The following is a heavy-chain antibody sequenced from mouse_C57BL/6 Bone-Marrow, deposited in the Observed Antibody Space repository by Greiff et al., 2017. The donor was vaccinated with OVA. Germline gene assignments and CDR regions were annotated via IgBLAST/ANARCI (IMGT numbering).Heavy chain of an antibody. J-gene: IGHJ4*01. CDR3: ARIRLGSSLYYAMDY. CDR1: GYTFTDYY. V-gene: IGHV1-76*01. D-gene: IGHD1-1*01. CDR2: IYPGSGNT. Sequence: QVQLQQSGAELVRPGASVKLSCKASGYTFTDYYINWVKQRPGQGLEWIARIYPGSGNTYYNEKFKGKATLTAEKSSSTAYMQLSSLTSEDSAVYFCARIRLGSSLYYAMDYWGQGTSVTVSS.